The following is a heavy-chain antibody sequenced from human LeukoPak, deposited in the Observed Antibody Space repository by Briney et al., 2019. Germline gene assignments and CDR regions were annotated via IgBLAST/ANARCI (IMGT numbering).Heavy chain of an antibody. Sequence: PSETLSLTCTVSGGSISSSSYYWGWIRQPPGKGLEWIGSIYYSGSTYYNPSLKSRVTISVDTSKNQFSLKLSSVTAAETAVYYCARRYTVVTLDAFDIWGQGTMVTVSS. CDR3: ARRYTVVTLDAFDI. V-gene: IGHV4-39*01. J-gene: IGHJ3*02. D-gene: IGHD4-23*01. CDR2: IYYSGST. CDR1: GGSISSSSYY.